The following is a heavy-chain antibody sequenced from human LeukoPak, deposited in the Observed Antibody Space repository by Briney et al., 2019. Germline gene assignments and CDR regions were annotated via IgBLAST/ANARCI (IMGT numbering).Heavy chain of an antibody. CDR3: AKAPIAAAATPYYFDY. CDR2: ISGSGGST. J-gene: IGHJ4*02. V-gene: IGHV3-23*01. Sequence: GGSLRLSCAASGFTFSSYAMSWVRQAPGKGLEWVSAISGSGGSTYYADSVKGRFTISRDKSKNTLYLQMNSLRAEDTAVYYCAKAPIAAAATPYYFDYWGQGTLVTVSS. D-gene: IGHD6-13*01. CDR1: GFTFSSYA.